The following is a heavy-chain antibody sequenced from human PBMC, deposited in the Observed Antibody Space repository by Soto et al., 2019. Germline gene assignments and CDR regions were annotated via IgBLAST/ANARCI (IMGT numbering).Heavy chain of an antibody. J-gene: IGHJ2*01. CDR3: VRGYQLHTRVGRTGWYFDL. CDR1: GGSISSGGYY. CDR2: IYYSGST. Sequence: PSETLSLTCSVSGGSISSGGYYWSWIRQHPGQGLEWIGYIYYSGSTYYNPSLKSRVTISVDTSKNQFSLKLSSVTAADTAVYYCVRGYQLHTRVGRTGWYFDLWGRGTLVTVSS. V-gene: IGHV4-31*03. D-gene: IGHD2-2*01.